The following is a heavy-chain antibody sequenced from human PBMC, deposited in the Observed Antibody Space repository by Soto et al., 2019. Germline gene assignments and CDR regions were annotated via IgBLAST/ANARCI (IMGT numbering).Heavy chain of an antibody. CDR2: IKQDGSEK. J-gene: IGHJ1*01. Sequence: EVQLVESGGGLVQPGGSLRLSCAASGFTFSSCWMSWVRQTPGKGLEWVANIKQDGSEKYYVDSVKGRFTISRDNAKNSLYLQMNSLRAEDTAVYYCARPTQKYYYDSSGYYPAEYFQHWGQGTLVSVSS. CDR3: ARPTQKYYYDSSGYYPAEYFQH. V-gene: IGHV3-7*05. CDR1: GFTFSSCW. D-gene: IGHD3-22*01.